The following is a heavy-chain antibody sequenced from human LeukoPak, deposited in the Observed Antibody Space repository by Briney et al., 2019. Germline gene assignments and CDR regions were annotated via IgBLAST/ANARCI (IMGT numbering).Heavy chain of an antibody. Sequence: GGSLRLSCAASGFTFDDYGMSWVRQAPGKGLEWVSGINCDGGGTGYADSVKGRFTISRDNAKNSLYLQMNSLRAEDTALYYCARGGIPMIVGDYYYGMDVWGQGTTVTVSS. CDR1: GFTFDDYG. CDR2: INCDGGGT. CDR3: ARGGIPMIVGDYYYGMDV. V-gene: IGHV3-20*04. J-gene: IGHJ6*02. D-gene: IGHD3-22*01.